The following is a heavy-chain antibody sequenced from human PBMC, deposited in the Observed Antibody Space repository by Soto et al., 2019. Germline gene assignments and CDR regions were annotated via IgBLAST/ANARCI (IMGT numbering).Heavy chain of an antibody. CDR2: IRSKANSYAT. Sequence: PGGSLRLSCAASGFTFSGSAMHWVRQVSGKGLEWVGRIRSKANSYATAHAASVKGRFTISRDDSKNTAYLQMNSLKTEDTAVYYCTGDYGDYVNYYYGMDVWGQGTTVTVS. J-gene: IGHJ6*02. CDR3: TGDYGDYVNYYYGMDV. V-gene: IGHV3-73*01. D-gene: IGHD4-17*01. CDR1: GFTFSGSA.